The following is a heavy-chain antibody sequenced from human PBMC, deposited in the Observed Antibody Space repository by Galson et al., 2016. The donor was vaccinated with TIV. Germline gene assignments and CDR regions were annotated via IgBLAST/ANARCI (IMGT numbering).Heavy chain of an antibody. CDR3: ARVVTIFGVVSPYNGMDV. Sequence: SLRLSCAASGFTFSSYGMHWVRQAPGKGLEWVAVIWYDGSKKYYGDSVKGRFTISRDNSKNTLYLQMNSLRAEDTAVYYCARVVTIFGVVSPYNGMDVWGQGTTVTVSS. J-gene: IGHJ6*02. CDR1: GFTFSSYG. CDR2: IWYDGSKK. D-gene: IGHD3-3*01. V-gene: IGHV3-33*01.